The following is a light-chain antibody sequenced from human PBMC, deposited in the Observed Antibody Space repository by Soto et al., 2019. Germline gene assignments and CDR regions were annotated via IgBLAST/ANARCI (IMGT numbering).Light chain of an antibody. V-gene: IGLV2-14*01. J-gene: IGLJ1*01. CDR1: SSDVGANIF. Sequence: QSVLTQPASVSGSPGQSITISCTGTSSDVGANIFVSWYQQHPGKVPKLMIYTVSSRPSGVSQRFSASKSGNTASLTISGLQAEDEADYYCSSFTTDSTYVFGTGTKV. CDR2: TVS. CDR3: SSFTTDSTYV.